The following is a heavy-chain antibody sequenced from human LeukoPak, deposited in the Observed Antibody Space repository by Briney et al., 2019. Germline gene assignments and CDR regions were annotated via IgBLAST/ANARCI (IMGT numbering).Heavy chain of an antibody. Sequence: PGGSLRLSCEASGFTFRSYDMNWVRQAPGKGLEWISYISSSGGTTYHADPVKGRFSISRDNAKNSLYLQMSILRPEDTAVYYCARDRARRGRYLDYWGQGTLVTVSS. CDR2: ISSSGGTT. CDR3: ARDRARRGRYLDY. V-gene: IGHV3-48*03. CDR1: GFTFRSYD. D-gene: IGHD1-26*01. J-gene: IGHJ4*02.